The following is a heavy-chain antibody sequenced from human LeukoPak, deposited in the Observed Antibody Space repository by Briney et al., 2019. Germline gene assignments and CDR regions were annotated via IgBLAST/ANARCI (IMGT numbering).Heavy chain of an antibody. CDR1: GFTFSSYW. CDR2: IKQDGSEK. D-gene: IGHD3-3*01. J-gene: IGHJ4*02. Sequence: GGSLRLSCAASGFTFSSYWMSWVRQAPGKGLEWVANIKQDGSEKYYVDSVKGRFTISRDNAKNSLYLQMNSPRAEDTAVYYCARARLARFLEWLLDYWGQGTLVTVSS. V-gene: IGHV3-7*03. CDR3: ARARLARFLEWLLDY.